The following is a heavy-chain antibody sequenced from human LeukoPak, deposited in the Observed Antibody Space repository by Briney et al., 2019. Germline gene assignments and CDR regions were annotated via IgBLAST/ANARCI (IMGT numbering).Heavy chain of an antibody. D-gene: IGHD3-9*01. CDR3: ARVVSFHSDILTGPFDP. V-gene: IGHV4-39*07. CDR1: GGLISISTYY. J-gene: IGHJ5*02. Sequence: SETLSLTCTVSGGLISISTYYWGWIRQPPGKGLEWIGSIYYSGTTHYNPSLKSRVTIAVDTSKNQFSLKLISVTAADTAVYYCARVVSFHSDILTGPFDPWGQGTLVTVSS. CDR2: IYYSGTT.